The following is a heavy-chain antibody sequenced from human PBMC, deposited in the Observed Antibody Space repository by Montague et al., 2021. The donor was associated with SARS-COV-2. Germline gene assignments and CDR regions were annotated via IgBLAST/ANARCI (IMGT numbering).Heavy chain of an antibody. V-gene: IGHV4-34*01. CDR2: IKQSGST. Sequence: SETLSLTCGVYGGSFGDDHWSWIRQPPGKGLEWIGDIKQSGSTXXXPSXXXRVTISVDTSKNQFSLKLTSVTAAGTAVYFCARGHLSVSMIVVVFTSASYYFDYWGQGAQVTVSS. D-gene: IGHD3-22*01. CDR1: GGSFGDDH. J-gene: IGHJ4*02. CDR3: ARGHLSVSMIVVVFTSASYYFDY.